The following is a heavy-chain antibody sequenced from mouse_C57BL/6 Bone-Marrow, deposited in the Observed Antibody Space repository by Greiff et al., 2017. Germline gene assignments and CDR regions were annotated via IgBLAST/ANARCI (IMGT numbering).Heavy chain of an antibody. Sequence: QVQLQQPGAELVKPGASVKLSCKASGYTFTSYWMQWVKQRPGQGLEWIGEIDPSDSYTNYNQKFKGKATLTVDTSSSTAYMQLSSLTSEDSAVYYCARGDCYGSPYAMDFWGQGTSVTVSS. CDR2: IDPSDSYT. J-gene: IGHJ4*01. CDR1: GYTFTSYW. CDR3: ARGDCYGSPYAMDF. D-gene: IGHD1-1*01. V-gene: IGHV1-50*01.